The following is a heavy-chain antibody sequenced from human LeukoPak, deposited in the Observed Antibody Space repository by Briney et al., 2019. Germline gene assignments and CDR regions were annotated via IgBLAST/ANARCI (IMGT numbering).Heavy chain of an antibody. D-gene: IGHD1-7*01. CDR1: GYTFTNSG. V-gene: IGHV1-18*01. CDR2: ISAYNGNT. J-gene: IGHJ4*02. Sequence: ASVKVSCKASGYTFTNSGISWVRQAPGQGLEWMGWISAYNGNTNYAQKLQGRVTMTTDTSTSTAYMELRSLRSDDTAVYYCAKESATGTIFDYWGQGTLVTVSS. CDR3: AKESATGTIFDY.